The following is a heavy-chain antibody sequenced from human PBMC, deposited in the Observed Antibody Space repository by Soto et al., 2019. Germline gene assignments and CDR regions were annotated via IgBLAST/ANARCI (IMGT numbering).Heavy chain of an antibody. CDR3: AGGPSTTFDY. CDR1: GVSLSSARHY. Sequence: QVQLQESGPGLVQPSQTLSLSCTVSGVSLSSARHYWSWIRQHPGKGLEWIAYIYSSGSMFFYNPSLKSRPTISLHTSKNQFSLILTSVSAADTAVYYCAGGPSTTFDYWGQGTLVTVSS. J-gene: IGHJ4*02. V-gene: IGHV4-31*03. D-gene: IGHD5-12*01. CDR2: IYSSGSMF.